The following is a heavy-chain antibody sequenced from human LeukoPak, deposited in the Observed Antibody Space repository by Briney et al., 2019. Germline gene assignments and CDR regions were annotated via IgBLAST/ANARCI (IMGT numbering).Heavy chain of an antibody. CDR2: INTNTGNP. V-gene: IGHV7-4-1*02. J-gene: IGHJ3*02. CDR3: ARGLGWPPTRDAFDI. Sequence: GASVKVTCKASGYTFTSYAMNWVRQAPGQGLEWMGWINTNTGNPTYAQGFTGRFVFSLDTSVSTAYLQISSLKAEDTAVYYCARGLGWPPTRDAFDIWGQGTMVTVSS. CDR1: GYTFTSYA. D-gene: IGHD6-19*01.